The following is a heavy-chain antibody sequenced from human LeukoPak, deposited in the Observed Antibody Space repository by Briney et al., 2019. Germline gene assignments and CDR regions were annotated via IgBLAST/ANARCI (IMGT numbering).Heavy chain of an antibody. CDR1: GCIFSTYA. Sequence: PGGSLTLSCAASGCIFSTYAMNWLRQAAGKGLEGVAVISDDGRQTYYADSVKGRFTITRDNSKNTVYLQMNSRRDEDSAPYYCARVYLERLTAGYFDHWGQGTLVTVSP. V-gene: IGHV3-30*04. CDR2: ISDDGRQT. CDR3: ARVYLERLTAGYFDH. D-gene: IGHD2-8*01. J-gene: IGHJ4*02.